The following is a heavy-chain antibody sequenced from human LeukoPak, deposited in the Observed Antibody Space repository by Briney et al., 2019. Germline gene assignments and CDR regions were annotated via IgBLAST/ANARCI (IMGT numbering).Heavy chain of an antibody. CDR1: GFTFSSYS. D-gene: IGHD1-26*01. V-gene: IGHV3-21*01. CDR3: ARNSGSYSAEDAFDI. CDR2: ISSSSSYI. Sequence: GGSLRLSCAASGFTFSSYSMNWVRQAPGRGLEWVLSISSSSSYIYYADSVKGRFTISRDNAKNSLYLQMNSLRAEDTAVYYCARNSGSYSAEDAFDIWGQGTMVTVSS. J-gene: IGHJ3*02.